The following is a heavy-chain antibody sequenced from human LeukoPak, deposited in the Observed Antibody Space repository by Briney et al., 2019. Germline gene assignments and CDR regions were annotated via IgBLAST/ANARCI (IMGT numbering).Heavy chain of an antibody. CDR1: GYTFTTYT. Sequence: ASVKVSCKASGYTFTTYTMHWVRQAPGQRLEWMGWINSGNGSTKYSQKFQGRVTITRDTSASTAYMEVTSLRSEDTAVYYRARDSYMAAADTWFDPWGQGTLVTVSS. D-gene: IGHD6-13*01. J-gene: IGHJ5*02. CDR2: INSGNGST. V-gene: IGHV1-3*01. CDR3: ARDSYMAAADTWFDP.